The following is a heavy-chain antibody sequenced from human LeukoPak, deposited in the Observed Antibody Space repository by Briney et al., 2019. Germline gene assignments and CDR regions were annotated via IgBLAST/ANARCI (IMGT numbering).Heavy chain of an antibody. CDR1: GYSISSGYF. CDR3: ARGTKVAAADY. CDR2: INHSGST. V-gene: IGHV4-38-2*02. J-gene: IGHJ4*02. Sequence: PSETLSLTCTVSGYSISSGYFWGWIRQPPGKGLEWIGEINHSGSTNYNPSLKSRVTISVDTSKNQFSLKLSSVTAADTAVYYCARGTKVAAADYWGQGTLVTVSS. D-gene: IGHD6-13*01.